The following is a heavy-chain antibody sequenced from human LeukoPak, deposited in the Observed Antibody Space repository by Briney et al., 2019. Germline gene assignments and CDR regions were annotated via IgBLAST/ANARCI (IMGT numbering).Heavy chain of an antibody. Sequence: PSETLSLTCTVSGGSISSSDHYWAWIRQPPGKALEWVGSIYYSGYTYYSPSLKSRISISVDTSKNQFSLKLSSVTVADTAVYYCASERKTYYSGSCSYPETNWFDPWGQGSLVTVSS. V-gene: IGHV4-39*01. CDR2: IYYSGYT. J-gene: IGHJ5*02. D-gene: IGHD3-10*01. CDR3: ASERKTYYSGSCSYPETNWFDP. CDR1: GGSISSSDHY.